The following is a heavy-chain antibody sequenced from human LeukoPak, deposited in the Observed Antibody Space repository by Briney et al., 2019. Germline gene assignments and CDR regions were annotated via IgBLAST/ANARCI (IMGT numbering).Heavy chain of an antibody. J-gene: IGHJ4*02. CDR3: ARINQFLEWLFYFDY. CDR1: GGAISSYY. Sequence: KASETLSLTCTVSGGAISSYYWNWIRQTPGKGLEWIGYIYYSGRTNYNPSLKSRVTMSVDTSKNQFSLKLSSVTAADTAVYYCARINQFLEWLFYFDYWGQGTLVTVSS. V-gene: IGHV4-59*01. D-gene: IGHD3-3*01. CDR2: IYYSGRT.